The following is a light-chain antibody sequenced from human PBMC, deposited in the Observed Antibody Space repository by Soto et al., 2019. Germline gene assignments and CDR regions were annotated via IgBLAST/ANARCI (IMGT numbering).Light chain of an antibody. CDR2: DNN. Sequence: QSVLAQPPSVSGAPGQRVTISCTGSSSKIGAGYDVHWYQQYPGTAPKLLIYDNNDRPSGVPDRFSGSRSGTSASLALTGLQAEDEADYYCQSYDSSLSGYVFGAGTKVTVL. CDR1: SSKIGAGYD. V-gene: IGLV1-40*01. J-gene: IGLJ1*01. CDR3: QSYDSSLSGYV.